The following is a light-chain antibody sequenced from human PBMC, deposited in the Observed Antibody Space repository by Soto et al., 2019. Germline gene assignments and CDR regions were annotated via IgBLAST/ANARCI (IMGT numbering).Light chain of an antibody. Sequence: EIVLTQSPATLSLSPGERATLSCRASQSFSSNLAWYQQKPGQAPRPLIYGASTRATGIPARFSGSGSGTESNLTLSSMHSEDFAVSYCQHYNNWTPTWTFGQGTKVDIK. CDR1: QSFSSN. CDR2: GAS. V-gene: IGKV3-15*01. CDR3: QHYNNWTPTWT. J-gene: IGKJ1*01.